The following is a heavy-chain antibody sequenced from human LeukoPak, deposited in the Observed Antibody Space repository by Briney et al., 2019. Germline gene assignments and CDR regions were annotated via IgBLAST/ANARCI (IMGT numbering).Heavy chain of an antibody. CDR3: ARGDLGYCSGGSCYLYYFDY. CDR2: INHSGST. V-gene: IGHV4-4*02. J-gene: IGHJ4*02. CDR1: GGSISSSNW. Sequence: PSGTLSLTCAVSGGSISSSNWWSWVRQPPGKGLEWIGEINHSGSTNYNPSLKSRVTISVDTSKNQFSLKLSSVTAADTTVYYCARGDLGYCSGGSCYLYYFDYWGQGTLVTVSS. D-gene: IGHD2-15*01.